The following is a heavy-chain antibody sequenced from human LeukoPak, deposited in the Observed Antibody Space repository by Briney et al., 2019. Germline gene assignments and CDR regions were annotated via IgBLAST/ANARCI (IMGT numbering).Heavy chain of an antibody. CDR2: IRSKVDGETI. D-gene: IGHD2/OR15-2a*01. CDR1: GFTFRSAW. J-gene: IGHJ4*02. Sequence: GGSLRLSCAASGFTFRSAWMTWVRQAPGKGLEWVGRIRSKVDGETIEYAAPVKGRFSISRDDSKNTLYLQMNSLKTEDTAVYYCTTDLSMAHFDYWGQGTLVTVSS. V-gene: IGHV3-15*01. CDR3: TTDLSMAHFDY.